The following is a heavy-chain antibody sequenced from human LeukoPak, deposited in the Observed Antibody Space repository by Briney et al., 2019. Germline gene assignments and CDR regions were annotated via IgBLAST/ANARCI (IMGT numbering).Heavy chain of an antibody. CDR3: ARLGYCTNGVCYRKHNRLDP. CDR2: ISGLKGYT. D-gene: IGHD2-8*01. J-gene: IGHJ5*02. Sequence: ASVKVSCKAFGYTFICYGVTWVRQTPGQGLEWMGWISGLKGYTNYAQNFQDRVTITTDTSTNTAYMELRSLRSDDTAVYYCARLGYCTNGVCYRKHNRLDPWGQGTLVTVPP. CDR1: GYTFICYG. V-gene: IGHV1-18*01.